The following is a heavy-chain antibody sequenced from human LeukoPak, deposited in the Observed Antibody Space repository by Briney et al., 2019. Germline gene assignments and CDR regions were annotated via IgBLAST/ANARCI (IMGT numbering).Heavy chain of an antibody. V-gene: IGHV1-2*02. CDR2: INPNSGGT. D-gene: IGHD2-2*01. CDR1: GYTFTGYY. J-gene: IGHJ5*02. Sequence: GASVQVSCKASGYTFTGYYMHWVRQAPGQGLEWMGWINPNSGGTNYAQKFQGRVTMTRDTSISTAYMELSRLRSDDTAVYYCARGIVVVPAAMRWWFDPWGQGTLVTVSS. CDR3: ARGIVVVPAAMRWWFDP.